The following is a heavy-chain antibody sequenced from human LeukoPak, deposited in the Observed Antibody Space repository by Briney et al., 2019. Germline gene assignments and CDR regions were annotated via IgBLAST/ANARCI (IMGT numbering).Heavy chain of an antibody. J-gene: IGHJ3*02. V-gene: IGHV3-30*02. CDR1: GFRFRSYG. CDR3: AKATGGVIYDKDVFDM. D-gene: IGHD3-16*01. Sequence: PGGSLRLSCAASGFRFRSYGMNWVRQAPGKGLEWMTFIGYDGSYTYYVDSVKGRFTISRDNSKNTLYLQMSSLRPEDTAVYYCAKATGGVIYDKDVFDMWGQGTMVTVSS. CDR2: IGYDGSYT.